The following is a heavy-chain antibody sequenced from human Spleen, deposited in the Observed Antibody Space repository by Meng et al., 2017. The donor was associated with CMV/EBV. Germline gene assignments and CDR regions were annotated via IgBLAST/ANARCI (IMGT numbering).Heavy chain of an antibody. J-gene: IGHJ6*02. CDR1: GFTFNNYA. Sequence: LSLTCAASGFTFNNYAMSWVRKVPGKGLECVSGLSGDGETTSYADSVKGRFTISRDNFKNTLFLQMSSLRAEDTAVYFCARFWDYYFYYGMDVWGQGTTVTVSS. CDR3: ARFWDYYFYYGMDV. D-gene: IGHD3-16*01. CDR2: LSGDGETT. V-gene: IGHV3-23*01.